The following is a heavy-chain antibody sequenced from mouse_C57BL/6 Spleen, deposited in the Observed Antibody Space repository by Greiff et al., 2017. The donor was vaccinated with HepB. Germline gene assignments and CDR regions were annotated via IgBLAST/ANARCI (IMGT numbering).Heavy chain of an antibody. Sequence: VMLVESGPGLVQPSQSLSITCTVSGFSLTSYGVHWVRQSPGKGLEWLGVIWSGGSTDYNAAFISRLSISKDNSKSQVFFKMNSLQADDTAIYYCARGYGSSYGYAMDYWGQGTSVTVSS. D-gene: IGHD1-1*01. CDR1: GFSLTSYG. CDR3: ARGYGSSYGYAMDY. CDR2: IWSGGST. J-gene: IGHJ4*01. V-gene: IGHV2-2*01.